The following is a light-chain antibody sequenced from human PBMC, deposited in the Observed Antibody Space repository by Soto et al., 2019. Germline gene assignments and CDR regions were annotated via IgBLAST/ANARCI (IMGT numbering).Light chain of an antibody. V-gene: IGKV1-5*03. CDR3: QHYTSYPEA. CDR1: QTISSW. Sequence: DIPMNLSPSTLSGNGGDRDTITCRASQTISSWLAWYQQKPGKAPKLLIYKASTLKSGVPSRFSGSGSGTEFTLTISSLQPDDFATYYCQHYTSYPEAFAHGTKVDI. J-gene: IGKJ1*01. CDR2: KAS.